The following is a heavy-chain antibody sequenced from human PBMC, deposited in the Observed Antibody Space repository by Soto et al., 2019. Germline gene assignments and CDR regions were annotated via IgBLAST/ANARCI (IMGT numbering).Heavy chain of an antibody. CDR2: INHSGST. D-gene: IGHD4-17*01. CDR1: GGSFSGYY. V-gene: IGHV4-34*01. Sequence: SETLSLTCAVYGGSFSGYYWSWIRQPPGKGLEWVGEINHSGSTKYNPSLKSRVTISVDTSTNQFSLKLSSVTAADTTVYYCARTKIDYGDYYYYYYGMDVWGQGTTVTVSS. J-gene: IGHJ6*02. CDR3: ARTKIDYGDYYYYYYGMDV.